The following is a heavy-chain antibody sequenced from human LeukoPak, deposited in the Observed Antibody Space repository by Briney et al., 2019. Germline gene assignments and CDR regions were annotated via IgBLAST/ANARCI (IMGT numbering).Heavy chain of an antibody. Sequence: SETLSLTCTVSGGSIRSSYYYWGWIRQPPGKGLEWIGEINHSGSTNYNPSLKSRVTISVDTSKNQFSLKLSSVTAADTAVYYCASLWFGETYYYGMDVWGQGTTVTVSS. D-gene: IGHD3-10*01. J-gene: IGHJ6*02. CDR3: ASLWFGETYYYGMDV. CDR1: GGSIRSSYYY. V-gene: IGHV4-39*07. CDR2: INHSGST.